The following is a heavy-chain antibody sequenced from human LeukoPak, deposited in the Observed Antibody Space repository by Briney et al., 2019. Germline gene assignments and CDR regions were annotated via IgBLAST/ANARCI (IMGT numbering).Heavy chain of an antibody. V-gene: IGHV4-34*01. Sequence: NSSETLSLTCAVYGGSFSGNYWSWIRQPPGKGLEWIGEINHSGSTNYNPSLKSRVTISIDTSKNQFSLKLSSVTAADTAVYYCARIDVSSSWPNYYYYYMDVWGKGTTVTVSS. CDR1: GGSFSGNY. CDR3: ARIDVSSSWPNYYYYYMDV. CDR2: INHSGST. D-gene: IGHD6-13*01. J-gene: IGHJ6*03.